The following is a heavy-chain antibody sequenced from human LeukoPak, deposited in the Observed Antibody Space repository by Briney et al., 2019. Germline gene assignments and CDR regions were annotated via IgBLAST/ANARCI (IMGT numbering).Heavy chain of an antibody. V-gene: IGHV3-74*01. CDR1: GFTFSSYW. Sequence: GGSLRLSCAASGFTFSSYWMHWVRQAPGKGLVWVSRINSDGYSTSYADSVKGRFTISRDNAKNTLNLQMNSLRAEDTAVYYCARYLATGYFDYWGQGSLVTVSS. CDR3: ARYLATGYFDY. CDR2: INSDGYST. J-gene: IGHJ4*02.